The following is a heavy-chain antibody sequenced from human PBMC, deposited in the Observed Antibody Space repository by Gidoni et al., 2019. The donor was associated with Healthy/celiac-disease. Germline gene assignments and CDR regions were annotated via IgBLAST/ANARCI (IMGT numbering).Heavy chain of an antibody. CDR2: DSYT. V-gene: IGHV5-10-1*01. J-gene: IGHJ4*02. D-gene: IGHD6-13*01. Sequence: DSYTNYSPSFQGHVTISADKSISSAYLQWSSLKASDTAMYYCARLSKQQLVFDYWGQGTLVTVSS. CDR3: ARLSKQQLVFDY.